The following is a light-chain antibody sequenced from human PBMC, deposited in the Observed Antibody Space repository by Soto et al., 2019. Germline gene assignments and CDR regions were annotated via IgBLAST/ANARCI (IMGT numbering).Light chain of an antibody. J-gene: IGKJ1*01. V-gene: IGKV3-11*01. Sequence: EIVLTQSPATLSLSPGERATLSCRASQSVSSYLAWYQQKPGQAPRLLIYDASNRATSIPARFSGSGSGTDFTLTISILEPEDFAVYYCQQRSNWLRTFGQGTKV. CDR2: DAS. CDR3: QQRSNWLRT. CDR1: QSVSSY.